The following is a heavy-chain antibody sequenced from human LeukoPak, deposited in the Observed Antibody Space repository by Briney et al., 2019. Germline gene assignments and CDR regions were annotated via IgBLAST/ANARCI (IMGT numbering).Heavy chain of an antibody. CDR3: ARDPVTMVRGVIITGSFDY. J-gene: IGHJ4*02. D-gene: IGHD3-10*01. Sequence: GALRLSCAASGFILSDYYMSWIRQAPGKGLEWVSYISSGGSTLYYADSVKGRFTISRDNSKNTLYLQMNSLRAEDTAVYYCARDPVTMVRGVIITGSFDYWGQGTLVTVSS. V-gene: IGHV3-11*04. CDR1: GFILSDYY. CDR2: ISSGGSTL.